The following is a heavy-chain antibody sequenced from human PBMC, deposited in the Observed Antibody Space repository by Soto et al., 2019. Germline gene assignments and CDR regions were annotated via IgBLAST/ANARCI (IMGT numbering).Heavy chain of an antibody. CDR3: AKEFMANYYDSSGYYYGDDY. J-gene: IGHJ4*02. Sequence: GGSLRLSCAASGFTFSSYAMSWVRQAPGKGLEWVSAISGSGGSTYYADSVKGRFTISKDNSKNTLYLQMNSLRAEDTAVDYCAKEFMANYYDSSGYYYGDDYWGQGTLVTVSS. CDR2: ISGSGGST. CDR1: GFTFSSYA. D-gene: IGHD3-22*01. V-gene: IGHV3-23*01.